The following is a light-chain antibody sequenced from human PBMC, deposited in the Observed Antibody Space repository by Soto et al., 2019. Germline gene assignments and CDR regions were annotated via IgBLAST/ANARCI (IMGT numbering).Light chain of an antibody. V-gene: IGKV1-27*01. Sequence: DIQMTQSPSSLSASVGDRVTITCRASQGISNYLAWYQQKPGTVPKLLIYAASILEAGVPSRFSGSGSGTDFTFTISSLQPEDVATYYCQKCDYLPIFGPGTTVDFK. J-gene: IGKJ3*01. CDR2: AAS. CDR3: QKCDYLPI. CDR1: QGISNY.